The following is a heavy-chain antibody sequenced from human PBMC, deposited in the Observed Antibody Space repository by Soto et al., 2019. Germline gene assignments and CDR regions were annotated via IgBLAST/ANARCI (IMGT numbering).Heavy chain of an antibody. CDR2: ISYDGSNK. J-gene: IGHJ5*02. CDR1: GFTFSSYG. D-gene: IGHD4-17*01. V-gene: IGHV3-30*18. Sequence: QVQLVESGGGVVQPGRSLRLSCAASGFTFSSYGMHWVRQAPGKGLEWVAVISYDGSNKYYADSVKGRFTISRDNAKNTLYLQMNSLRAEDTAVYYCPKDLYGDYIVTTYNWFDPWGQGTLVTVSS. CDR3: PKDLYGDYIVTTYNWFDP.